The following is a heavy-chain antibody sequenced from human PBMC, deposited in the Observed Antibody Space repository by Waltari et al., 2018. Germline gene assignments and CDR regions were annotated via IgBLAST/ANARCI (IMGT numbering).Heavy chain of an antibody. J-gene: IGHJ4*02. CDR2: IHSVGST. CDR1: GFTVSNDY. Sequence: EVQLVESGGGLIQPGGSLRLSCAASGFTVSNDYMSWVRQAPGKGLEWVSVIHSVGSTYYADSVKGRFTISRDNSKNTLYLQMNSLRAEDTAVYYCARFLYSSSVSPLDSWGQGTLVTVSS. D-gene: IGHD6-6*01. V-gene: IGHV3-53*01. CDR3: ARFLYSSSVSPLDS.